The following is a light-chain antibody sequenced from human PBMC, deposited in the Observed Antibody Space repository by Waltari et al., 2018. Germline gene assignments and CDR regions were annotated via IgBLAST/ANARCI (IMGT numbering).Light chain of an antibody. CDR3: HQYTTVSSLT. J-gene: IGKJ4*01. CDR2: QAS. Sequence: DIQMTQSPSTLSASVGDRVTITCRARQSIDRWLDWYQQKPGKAPNLLIYQASTLESGVPSRFSGSGSGTEFTLTISSLQPDDFATYYCHQYTTVSSLTFGGGTKVEMK. CDR1: QSIDRW. V-gene: IGKV1-5*03.